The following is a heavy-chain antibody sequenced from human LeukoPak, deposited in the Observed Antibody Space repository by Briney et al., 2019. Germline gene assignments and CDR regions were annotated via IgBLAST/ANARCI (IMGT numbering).Heavy chain of an antibody. J-gene: IGHJ4*02. Sequence: PSETLSLTCAVSGYSISSDYYWGWIRQPPGRGLEWIGSIYHSGSTYYNSSLKSRVTISVDTSKNQFSLKLNSVTAADTAVYYCARISRYYSDSSGFYPSHSDYWGQGTLVIVSS. D-gene: IGHD3-22*01. V-gene: IGHV4-38-2*01. CDR3: ARISRYYSDSSGFYPSHSDY. CDR1: GYSISSDYY. CDR2: IYHSGST.